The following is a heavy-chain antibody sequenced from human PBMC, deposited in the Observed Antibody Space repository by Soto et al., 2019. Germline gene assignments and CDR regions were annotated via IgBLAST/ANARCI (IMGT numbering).Heavy chain of an antibody. CDR1: GVNFSIYA. CDR2: ISYDGSNK. Sequence: HPGGSLKLCCAASGVNFSIYAMHWARQTTGKWLERVAVISYDGSNKYYADPVKGRFTISSDNSKNAPYLQMNSLTSEDTAVYFCASGRIFGYSDYEPLAGLDYWGQGTPVTASS. D-gene: IGHD5-12*01. V-gene: IGHV3-30-3*01. CDR3: ASGRIFGYSDYEPLAGLDY. J-gene: IGHJ4*02.